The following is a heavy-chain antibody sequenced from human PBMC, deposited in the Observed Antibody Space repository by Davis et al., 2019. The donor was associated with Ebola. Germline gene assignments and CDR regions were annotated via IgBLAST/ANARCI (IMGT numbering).Heavy chain of an antibody. D-gene: IGHD3-3*01. J-gene: IGHJ4*02. CDR2: IYYSGST. CDR1: GGSISSSSYY. Sequence: SETLSLTCTVSGGSISSSSYYWGWIRQPPGKGLEWIGSIYYSGSTYYNPSLKSRVTISVDTSKNQFSLKLSSVTAADTAVYYCARQAGIFGVVTDYWGQGTLVTVSS. CDR3: ARQAGIFGVVTDY. V-gene: IGHV4-39*01.